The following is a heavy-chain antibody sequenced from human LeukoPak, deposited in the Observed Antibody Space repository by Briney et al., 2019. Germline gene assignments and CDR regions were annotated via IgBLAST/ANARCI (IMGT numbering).Heavy chain of an antibody. D-gene: IGHD3-3*01. Sequence: SETLSLTCTVSGGSISSSSYYWGWIRQPPGKGLEWIGSIYYSGGTYYNPSLKSRVTISVDTSKNQFSLKLSSVTAADTAVYYCARLVYPGITIFGVVPDYWGQGTLVTVSP. V-gene: IGHV4-39*01. CDR1: GGSISSSSYY. J-gene: IGHJ4*02. CDR2: IYYSGGT. CDR3: ARLVYPGITIFGVVPDY.